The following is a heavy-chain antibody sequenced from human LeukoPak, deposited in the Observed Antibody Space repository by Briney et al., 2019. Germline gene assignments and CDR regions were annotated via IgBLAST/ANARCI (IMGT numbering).Heavy chain of an antibody. Sequence: RGSLRLSCAVSGFTFSIYSMNWVRQAPGKGLEWLSYMTGSSDTIYYADSVKGRLTISRDNAKNSVYLQMNSLRADDTAVYYCASSNGYLDYWGQGTLVTVSA. D-gene: IGHD2-8*01. CDR2: MTGSSDTI. CDR3: ASSNGYLDY. V-gene: IGHV3-48*01. CDR1: GFTFSIYS. J-gene: IGHJ4*02.